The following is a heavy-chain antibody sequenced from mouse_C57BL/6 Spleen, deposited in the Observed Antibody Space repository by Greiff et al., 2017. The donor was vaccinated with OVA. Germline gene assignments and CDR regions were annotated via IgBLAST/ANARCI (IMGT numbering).Heavy chain of an antibody. CDR2: IYPRDGST. J-gene: IGHJ3*01. CDR1: GYTFTSYD. Sequence: QVQLKEPGPELVKPGASVKLSCKASGYTFTSYDINWVKQRPGQGLEWIGWIYPRDGSTKYNEKFKGKATLPVDTTSSTAYRELHSQAAEDYAVGFYANSFGEAYWGQGTLVTVSA. V-gene: IGHV1-85*01. CDR3: ANSFGEAY.